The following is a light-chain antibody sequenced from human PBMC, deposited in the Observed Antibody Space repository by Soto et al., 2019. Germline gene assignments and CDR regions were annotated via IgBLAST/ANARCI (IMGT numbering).Light chain of an antibody. CDR3: ATWDYNLQGVV. V-gene: IGLV1-44*01. J-gene: IGLJ3*02. CDR1: NSNIGSNT. CDR2: ISD. Sequence: QSVLTQPPSASGTPGQRVTVSCSGSNSNIGSNTVHWYQQVPVTAPKLLIYISDQRPSGVPDRFSGSKSGTSASLAISGLQSDDEAHYSFATWDYNLQGVVFCGGTKLTVL.